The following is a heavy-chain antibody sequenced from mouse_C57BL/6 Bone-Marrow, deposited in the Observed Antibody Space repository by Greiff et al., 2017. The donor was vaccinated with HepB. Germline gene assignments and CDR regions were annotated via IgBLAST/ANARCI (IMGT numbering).Heavy chain of an antibody. CDR3: ARHYYGSRYDAMDY. CDR1: GFTFSSYG. CDR2: ISSGGSYT. D-gene: IGHD1-1*01. J-gene: IGHJ4*01. V-gene: IGHV5-6*01. Sequence: EVKLVESGGDLVKPGGSLKLSCAASGFTFSSYGMSWVRQTPDKRLEWVATISSGGSYTYYPDSVKGRFTISRDNAKNTLYLQMSSLKSEDTAMYYCARHYYGSRYDAMDYCGQGTSVTVSS.